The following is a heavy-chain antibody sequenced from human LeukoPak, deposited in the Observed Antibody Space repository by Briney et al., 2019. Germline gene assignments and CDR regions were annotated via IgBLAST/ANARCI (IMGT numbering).Heavy chain of an antibody. CDR1: GFTFSTYW. V-gene: IGHV3-74*01. D-gene: IGHD3-10*02. CDR2: IDTDGSST. CDR3: ARVGCSSDFDY. Sequence: GGSLRLSCAASGFTFSTYWMHWVRQAPGKGLVWVSRIDTDGSSTTYADSVKGRFTISRDNAKNTLYLQMNSLRAEDTAVYYCARVGCSSDFDYWGQGTLVTVSS. J-gene: IGHJ4*02.